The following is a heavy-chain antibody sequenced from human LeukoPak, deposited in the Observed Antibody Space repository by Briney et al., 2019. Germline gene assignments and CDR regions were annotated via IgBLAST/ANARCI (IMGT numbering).Heavy chain of an antibody. Sequence: SETLSLTCTVSGGSISSSSYYWGWIRQPPGKGLEWIGSIYYSGSTYYNPSLKSRVTISVDTSKNQFSLKLSSVTAADTAVYYCARVVGAYRAFDIWGQGTMVTVSS. V-gene: IGHV4-39*07. D-gene: IGHD1-26*01. CDR3: ARVVGAYRAFDI. CDR2: IYYSGST. CDR1: GGSISSSSYY. J-gene: IGHJ3*02.